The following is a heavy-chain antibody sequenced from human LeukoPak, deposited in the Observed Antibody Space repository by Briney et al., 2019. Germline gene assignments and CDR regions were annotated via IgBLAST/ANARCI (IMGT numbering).Heavy chain of an antibody. CDR2: IFYSGST. V-gene: IGHV4-59*01. CDR1: GGSINSYY. D-gene: IGHD3-22*01. Sequence: PSETLSLTCTVSGGSINSYYWSWIRQPPGKGLEWIGYIFYSGSTTYNPSLKSRVTISVDTSKNQFSLKLNSVTAADTAVYYCARYDNSVYVVDHWGQGTLVTVSS. CDR3: ARYDNSVYVVDH. J-gene: IGHJ5*02.